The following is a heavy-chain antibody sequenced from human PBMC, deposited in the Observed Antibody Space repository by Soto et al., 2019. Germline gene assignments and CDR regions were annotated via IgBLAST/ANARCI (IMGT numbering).Heavy chain of an antibody. V-gene: IGHV1-69*01. CDR1: GGTFSSYA. CDR2: IIPIFGTA. CDR3: AADIVVVVAATLSRHYFDY. J-gene: IGHJ4*02. D-gene: IGHD2-15*01. Sequence: QVQLVQSGAEVKKPGSSVKVSCKACGGTFSSYAISWVRQAPGQGLEWMGGIIPIFGTANYAQKFQGRVTITADESTSTAYMELSSLRSEDTAVYYCAADIVVVVAATLSRHYFDYWGQGTLVTVSS.